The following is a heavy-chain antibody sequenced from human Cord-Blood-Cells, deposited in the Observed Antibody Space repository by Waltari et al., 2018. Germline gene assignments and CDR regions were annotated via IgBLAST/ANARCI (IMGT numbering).Heavy chain of an antibody. CDR2: IIPIFGTA. CDR3: AREPYDYVWGSYRGFDP. J-gene: IGHJ5*02. D-gene: IGHD3-16*02. Sequence: VRQAPGQGLEWMGGIIPIFGTANYAQKFQGRVTITADESTSTAYMELSSLRSEDTAVYYCAREPYDYVWGSYRGFDPWGQGTLVTVSS. V-gene: IGHV1-69*01.